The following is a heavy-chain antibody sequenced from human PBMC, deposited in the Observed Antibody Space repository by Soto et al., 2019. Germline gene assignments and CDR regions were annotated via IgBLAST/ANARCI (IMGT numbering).Heavy chain of an antibody. CDR3: ARNEYYDGSGTTHNWFDH. J-gene: IGHJ5*02. Sequence: SETLSLTCAVYGGSFSGYYWSWIRQPPGKGLEWIGEINHSGSTNYNPSLKSRVTISVDTSKNQFSLKLSSVTAADTAVYYCARNEYYDGSGTTHNWFDHWGQGTLVSVAS. D-gene: IGHD3-10*01. CDR1: GGSFSGYY. V-gene: IGHV4-34*01. CDR2: INHSGST.